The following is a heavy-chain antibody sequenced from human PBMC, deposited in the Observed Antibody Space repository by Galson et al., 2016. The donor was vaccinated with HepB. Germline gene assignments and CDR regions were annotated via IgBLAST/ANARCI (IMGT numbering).Heavy chain of an antibody. D-gene: IGHD3-10*01. V-gene: IGHV4-4*02. CDR1: GGSISITNW. J-gene: IGHJ3*02. CDR2: IYYSGST. CDR3: ARDVSARRGFDI. Sequence: SETLSLTCALSGGSISITNWWSWVRQPPGKGLEWIGEIYYSGSTYYNPSLKSRVTISVDKSKNQFSLKLSSVTAADTAIYYCARDVSARRGFDIWGQGTMVTVSS.